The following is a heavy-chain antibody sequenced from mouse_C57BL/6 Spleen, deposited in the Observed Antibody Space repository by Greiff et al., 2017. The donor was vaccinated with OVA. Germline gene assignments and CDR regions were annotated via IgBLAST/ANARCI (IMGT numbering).Heavy chain of an antibody. J-gene: IGHJ3*01. CDR3: ARRGDYSNPFAY. CDR1: GYTFTDYN. CDR2: INPNNGGT. V-gene: IGHV1-18*01. Sequence: VQLQQSGPELVKPGASVKIPCKASGYTFTDYNMDWVQQSHGKSLEWIGDINPNNGGTIYNQKFKGKATLTVDKSSSTAYMELRSLTSEDTAVYYCARRGDYSNPFAYWGQGTLSLSLQ. D-gene: IGHD2-5*01.